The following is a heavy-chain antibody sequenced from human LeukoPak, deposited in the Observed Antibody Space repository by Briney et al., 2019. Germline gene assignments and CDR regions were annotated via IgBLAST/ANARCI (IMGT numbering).Heavy chain of an antibody. V-gene: IGHV3-9*03. CDR3: AKSKSSVWYTTLDS. J-gene: IGHJ5*01. CDR1: GFTFDDYA. D-gene: IGHD3-16*01. Sequence: GGSLRLSCAASGFTFDDYAMHWVRQVPGKGLEWVSGISWNSDIIDYADSVKGQFTISRDNAKNSVHLQMNSLSAEDMAFYYCAKSKSSVWYTTLDSWGQGTLVTVSS. CDR2: ISWNSDII.